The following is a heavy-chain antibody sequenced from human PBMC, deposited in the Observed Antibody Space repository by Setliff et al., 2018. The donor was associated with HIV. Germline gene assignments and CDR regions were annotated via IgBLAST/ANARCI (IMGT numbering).Heavy chain of an antibody. CDR2: IYTSGST. Sequence: PSETLSLTCTVSGGSISSYYWSWIRQPPGKGLEWIGYIYTSGSTNYNPSLKSRVTISVDTSKNQFSLKLSSVTAADTAVYYCARLVVRGVIINLYAFDIWGQETMVTVSS. CDR1: GGSISSYY. D-gene: IGHD3-10*01. J-gene: IGHJ3*02. V-gene: IGHV4-4*09. CDR3: ARLVVRGVIINLYAFDI.